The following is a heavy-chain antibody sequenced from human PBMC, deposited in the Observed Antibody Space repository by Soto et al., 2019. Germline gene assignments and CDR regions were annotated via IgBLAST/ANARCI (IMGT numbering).Heavy chain of an antibody. V-gene: IGHV3-30*18. D-gene: IGHD3-10*01. Sequence: PGGSLRLSCAASAFTFSSYGMHWVRQAPGKGLEWVAVISYDGSNNYYADSVKGRFTISRDNSKNTLYLQMNSLRTEDTAVYYCAKVKSPGNYYYYGMDVWGQGTTVTVSS. CDR2: ISYDGSNN. CDR3: AKVKSPGNYYYYGMDV. J-gene: IGHJ6*02. CDR1: AFTFSSYG.